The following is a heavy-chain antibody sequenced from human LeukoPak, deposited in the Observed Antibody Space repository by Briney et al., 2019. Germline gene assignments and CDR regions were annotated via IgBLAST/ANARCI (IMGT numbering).Heavy chain of an antibody. V-gene: IGHV4-34*01. J-gene: IGHJ5*02. CDR1: GGSFSGYY. CDR3: ARAAVVVVPAAISWFDP. D-gene: IGHD2-2*02. CDR2: INHSGST. Sequence: PSETLSLTCAVYGGSFSGYYWSWIRQPPGKGLEWIGEINHSGSTNYNPSLKSRVTISVDRSKNQFSLKLSSVTAADTAVYYCARAAVVVVPAAISWFDPWGQGTLVTVSS.